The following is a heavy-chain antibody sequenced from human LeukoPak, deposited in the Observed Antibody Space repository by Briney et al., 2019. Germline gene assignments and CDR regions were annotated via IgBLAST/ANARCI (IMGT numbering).Heavy chain of an antibody. CDR3: ARGGGWTPFDY. V-gene: IGHV4-39*07. D-gene: IGHD6-19*01. Sequence: PSETLSLTCTVSGGSISSSYYWGWIRQPPGKGLEWIGSIYYSGSTYYNPSLKSRVTISVDTSKNQFSLKLSSVTAADTAVYYCARGGGWTPFDYWGQGTLVTVSS. CDR2: IYYSGST. CDR1: GGSISSSYY. J-gene: IGHJ4*02.